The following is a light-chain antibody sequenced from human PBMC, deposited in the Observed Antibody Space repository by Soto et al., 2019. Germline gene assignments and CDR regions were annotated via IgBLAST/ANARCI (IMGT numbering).Light chain of an antibody. J-gene: IGKJ2*01. CDR1: QSLSSN. CDR3: QHYHNWPHT. V-gene: IGKV3-15*01. CDR2: GAS. Sequence: EIVMTQSPATLSVSPGERATLSCRASQSLSSNLAWYQQKPGQAPRLLIYGASTRATGIPARFSGSESGTEFTLTISSLQSEDFAVYFCQHYHNWPHTFGQGTKLESK.